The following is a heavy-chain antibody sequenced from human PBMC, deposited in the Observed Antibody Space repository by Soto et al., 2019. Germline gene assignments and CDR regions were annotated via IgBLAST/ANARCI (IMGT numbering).Heavy chain of an antibody. V-gene: IGHV3-11*05. D-gene: IGHD6-19*01. J-gene: IGHJ3*02. CDR3: ARDRGAVAGWRAFDI. Sequence: QVQLVESGGGLVKPGGSLRLSCAASGFTFSDYYMSWIRQAPGKGLEWVSYISSSSSYTNYADSVKGRFTISRDNAKNSLYLQMNSLRAEDTAVYYCARDRGAVAGWRAFDIWGQGTMVTVSS. CDR2: ISSSSSYT. CDR1: GFTFSDYY.